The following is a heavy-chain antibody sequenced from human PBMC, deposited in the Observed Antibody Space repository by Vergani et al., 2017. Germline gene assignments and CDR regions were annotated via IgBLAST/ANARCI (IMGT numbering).Heavy chain of an antibody. Sequence: QVQVVQSGAEVKKSGASVKVSCKTSGYTFSNYYMHWVRQAPGQGLEWMGIINPSGGHTNYAQKFQGRVTMTRDTSTSTVYMELSSLRSEYTAIYYCARGDYGILTGYGYWGQGTLVTVSA. CDR3: ARGDYGILTGYGY. V-gene: IGHV1-46*03. J-gene: IGHJ4*02. CDR1: GYTFSNYY. D-gene: IGHD3-9*01. CDR2: INPSGGHT.